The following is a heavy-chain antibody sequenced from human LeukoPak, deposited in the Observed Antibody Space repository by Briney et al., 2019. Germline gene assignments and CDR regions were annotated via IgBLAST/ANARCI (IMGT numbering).Heavy chain of an antibody. V-gene: IGHV3-30-3*01. J-gene: IGHJ6*02. CDR3: ARGPGATGGMDV. D-gene: IGHD1-26*01. Sequence: GGSLRLSCAASGFTFSNYAMHWVRQAPGKGLEWEAVVSYDGSNKYYADSVKGRFTISRDNSKNTLYLQMNSLRAEEAAVYYCARGPGATGGMDVWGQGTTVTVSS. CDR2: VSYDGSNK. CDR1: GFTFSNYA.